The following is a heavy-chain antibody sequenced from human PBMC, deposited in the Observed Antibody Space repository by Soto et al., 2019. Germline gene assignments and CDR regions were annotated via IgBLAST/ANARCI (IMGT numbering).Heavy chain of an antibody. J-gene: IGHJ3*01. CDR2: VWSNGINK. CDR1: GFSFTNYG. CDR3: VRERGPFDAFDF. V-gene: IGHV3-33*08. Sequence: VEVLESGGGLVQPGGSLRLSCAASGFSFTNYGMHWVRQAPGKGLEWVAVVWSNGINKYYADSVRGRFTISRDNSRNSLSLLMNSLRVEDMALYYCVRERGPFDAFDFWGQGTMVTVSS.